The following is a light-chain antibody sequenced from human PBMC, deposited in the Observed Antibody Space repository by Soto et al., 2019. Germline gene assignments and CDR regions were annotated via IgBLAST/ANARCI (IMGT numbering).Light chain of an antibody. Sequence: ETVMTQSPATLSVSPGERATLSCMASQTIANNLAWYQQSPGQAPRLLIYGASTSATGIPARFSGSGSGTEFTLTISSLQSEDFAIYYCQQYYNWAPYTFGQGTKREIK. CDR2: GAS. CDR3: QQYYNWAPYT. CDR1: QTIANN. J-gene: IGKJ2*01. V-gene: IGKV3-15*01.